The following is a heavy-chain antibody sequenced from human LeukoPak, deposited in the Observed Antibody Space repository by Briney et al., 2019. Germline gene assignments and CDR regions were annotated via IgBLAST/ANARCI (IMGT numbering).Heavy chain of an antibody. V-gene: IGHV1-8*03. CDR1: GYTFTSYD. CDR3: ARDRPNTGYSSSWPPAYYFDY. Sequence: ASVKVSCKASGYTFTSYDINWVRQATGQGLEWMGWMNPNSGNTGYAQKYQGRVTITRNTSISTAYMELSSLRSEDTAVYYCARDRPNTGYSSSWPPAYYFDYWGQGTLVTVSS. D-gene: IGHD6-13*01. J-gene: IGHJ4*02. CDR2: MNPNSGNT.